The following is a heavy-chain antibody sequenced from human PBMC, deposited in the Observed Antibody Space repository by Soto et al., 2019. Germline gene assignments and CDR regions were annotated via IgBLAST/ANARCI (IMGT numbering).Heavy chain of an antibody. D-gene: IGHD3-10*01. CDR3: ARDLYYYGSGSGYFDY. CDR1: GGTFSSYA. Sequence: SVKVSCKASGGTFSSYAISWVRQAPGQGLEWMGGIIPIFGTANYAQKFQGRVTITADESTSTAYMELSSLRSEDTAVYYCARDLYYYGSGSGYFDYWGQGTPVTVSS. CDR2: IIPIFGTA. J-gene: IGHJ4*02. V-gene: IGHV1-69*13.